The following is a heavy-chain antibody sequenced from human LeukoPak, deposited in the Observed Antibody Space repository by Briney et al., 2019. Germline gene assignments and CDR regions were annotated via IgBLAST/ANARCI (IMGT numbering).Heavy chain of an antibody. CDR3: ASHYYGSGSNGGFDY. D-gene: IGHD3-10*01. Sequence: ASVKVSCKASGYTFTSYYMHWVRQAPGQGLEWMGLINPSGGSTSYAQKFQGRVTMTRDTSTSTVYMELSSLRSEDTAVYYCASHYYGSGSNGGFDYWGQGTLVTVSS. V-gene: IGHV1-46*01. J-gene: IGHJ4*02. CDR2: INPSGGST. CDR1: GYTFTSYY.